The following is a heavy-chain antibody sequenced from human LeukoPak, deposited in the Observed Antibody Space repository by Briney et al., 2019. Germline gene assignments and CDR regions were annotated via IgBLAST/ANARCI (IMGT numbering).Heavy chain of an antibody. J-gene: IGHJ4*02. CDR3: ARIWEGGY. V-gene: IGHV3-21*01. D-gene: IGHD1-26*01. CDR2: ISSSSNYI. CDR1: GFTFSSYR. Sequence: GGSLRLSCAASGFTFSSYRMNWVRQAPGKGLDWVSCISSSSNYIYYADSVKGRFTISRDNAKNSLYLKMNSLRVEDTAVYYCARIWEGGYWGQGTLVTVSS.